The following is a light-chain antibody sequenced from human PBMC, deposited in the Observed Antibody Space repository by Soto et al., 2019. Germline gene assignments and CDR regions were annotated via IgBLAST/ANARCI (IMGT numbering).Light chain of an antibody. J-gene: IGLJ1*01. CDR1: SSDIGAHNY. CDR3: SSFTSSSTYV. V-gene: IGLV2-14*01. CDR2: DVS. Sequence: QSALTQPASVSGSPGQSLTISCTGTSSDIGAHNYVSWYQQYPGKAPKLLIYDVSDRPSGVSDRFSGYKSDNTASLTISGLQAAHEADYYCSSFTSSSTYVFGTGTKLTVL.